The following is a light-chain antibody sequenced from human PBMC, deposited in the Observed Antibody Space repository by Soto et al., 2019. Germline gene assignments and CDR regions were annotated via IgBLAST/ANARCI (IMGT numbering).Light chain of an antibody. CDR1: QSVSSNF. V-gene: IGKV3-20*01. CDR2: GAS. J-gene: IGKJ2*01. Sequence: ENVLTQSPGTLSLSPGERATLSCRASQSVSSNFLAWYQQKPGQAHRLLIYGASTRAAAVPDRFSGSGSGTDFTPTITGLEPEDFAVYYCQHYGRSPLLYTFGQGTKL. CDR3: QHYGRSPLLYT.